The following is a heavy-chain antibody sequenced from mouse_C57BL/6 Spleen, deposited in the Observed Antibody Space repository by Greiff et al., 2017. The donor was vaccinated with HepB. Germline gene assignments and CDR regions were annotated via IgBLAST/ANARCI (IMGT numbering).Heavy chain of an antibody. D-gene: IGHD1-1*01. V-gene: IGHV5-17*01. Sequence: DVKLVESGGGLVKPGGSLKLSCAASGFTFSDYGMHWVRQAPEKGLEWVAYISSGSSTIYYADTVKGRFTISRDNAKNTLFLQMTSLRAEDTAMYYCARGYYGSSEGYFDVWGTGTTVTVSS. J-gene: IGHJ1*03. CDR3: ARGYYGSSEGYFDV. CDR1: GFTFSDYG. CDR2: ISSGSSTI.